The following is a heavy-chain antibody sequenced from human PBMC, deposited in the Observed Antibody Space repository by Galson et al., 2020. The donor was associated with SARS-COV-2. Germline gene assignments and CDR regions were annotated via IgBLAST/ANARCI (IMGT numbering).Heavy chain of an antibody. D-gene: IGHD3-10*01. CDR1: GGTFSSYA. J-gene: IGHJ5*02. V-gene: IGHV1-69*01. CDR2: IIPIFGTA. CDR3: ARGGDLLWFGDNWFDP. Sequence: SVKVSCKASGGTFSSYAISWVRQAPGQGLEWMGGIIPIFGTANYAQKFQGRVTITADESTSTAYMELSSLRSEDTAVYYCARGGDLLWFGDNWFDPWGQGTLVTVSS.